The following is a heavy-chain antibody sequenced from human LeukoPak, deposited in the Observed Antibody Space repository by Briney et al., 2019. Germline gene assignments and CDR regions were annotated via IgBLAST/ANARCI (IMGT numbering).Heavy chain of an antibody. CDR1: GYTFTGYY. D-gene: IGHD3-9*01. J-gene: IGHJ4*02. CDR2: INPNSGGT. V-gene: IGHV1-2*02. CDR3: ARDYDILTGYFY. Sequence: ASVKVSCKASGYTFTGYYMHWVRQPPGQGLEWMGWINPNSGGTNYAQKFQGRVTMTRDTSISTAYMELSRLRSDDTAVYYCARDYDILTGYFYWGQGTLVTVSS.